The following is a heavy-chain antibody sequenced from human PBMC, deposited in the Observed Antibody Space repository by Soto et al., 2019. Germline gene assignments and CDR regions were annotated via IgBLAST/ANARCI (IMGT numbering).Heavy chain of an antibody. CDR3: ARDYYDSSGYYCPLDY. V-gene: IGHV3-48*01. Sequence: HPGGSLRLSCAASGFTFSSYSMNWVRQAPGKGLEWVSYISSSSSTIYYADSVKGRFTISRDNAKNSLYLQMNSLRAEDTAVYYCARDYYDSSGYYCPLDYWGHGTLVTVSS. J-gene: IGHJ4*01. D-gene: IGHD3-22*01. CDR1: GFTFSSYS. CDR2: ISSSSSTI.